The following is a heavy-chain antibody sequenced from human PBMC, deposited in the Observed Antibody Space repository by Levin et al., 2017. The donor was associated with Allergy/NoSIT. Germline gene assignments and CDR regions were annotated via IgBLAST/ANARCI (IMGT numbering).Heavy chain of an antibody. D-gene: IGHD6-13*01. CDR2: INHSGST. CDR3: ARGRWGFSSSWRIDP. CDR1: GGSFSGYY. V-gene: IGHV4-34*01. J-gene: IGHJ5*02. Sequence: GSLRLSCVVYGGSFSGYYWSWIRQPPGKGLEWIGEINHSGSTNYNPSLKSRVTISVDTSKNQFSLKLSSVTAADTAVYYCARGRWGFSSSWRIDPWGQGTLVTVSS.